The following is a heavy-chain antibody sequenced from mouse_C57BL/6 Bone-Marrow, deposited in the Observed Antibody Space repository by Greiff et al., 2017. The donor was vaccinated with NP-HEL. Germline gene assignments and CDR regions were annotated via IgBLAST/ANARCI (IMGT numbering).Heavy chain of an antibody. CDR2: IDPENGDT. J-gene: IGHJ1*03. CDR3: TAITRVGATRYREV. V-gene: IGHV14-4*01. D-gene: IGHD1-1*01. Sequence: EVQLQQSGAELVRPGASVKLSCTASGFNIKDYYMPWVQQRPEQGLEWIGWIDPENGDTEYASKFQGKATITADTSSNTAYLQLSSLTSADTAVDYSTAITRVGATRYREVWGRGTTDTVT. CDR1: GFNIKDYY.